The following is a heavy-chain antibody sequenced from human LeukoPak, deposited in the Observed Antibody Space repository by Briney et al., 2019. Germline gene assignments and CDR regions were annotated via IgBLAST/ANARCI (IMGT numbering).Heavy chain of an antibody. V-gene: IGHV4-39*01. J-gene: IGHJ4*02. CDR3: ARHDIIAVAFSY. CDR2: ISYSGST. CDR1: GGSISSSSYH. D-gene: IGHD6-19*01. Sequence: SETLSLTCTVSGGSISSSSYHWGWFRQPPGKGLEWIGSISYSGSTYYNPSLKSRVTISVDTSKNQFSLNLSSVTAADTAVYYCARHDIIAVAFSYWGQGTLVTVSS.